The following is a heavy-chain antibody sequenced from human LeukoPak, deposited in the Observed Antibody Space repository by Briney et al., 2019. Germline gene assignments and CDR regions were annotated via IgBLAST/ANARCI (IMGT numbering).Heavy chain of an antibody. J-gene: IGHJ4*02. CDR1: GFTFSTSG. CDR2: ISYDGGNT. D-gene: IGHD3-10*02. Sequence: PGGFLRLSCAASGFTFSTSGMHWIRQAPGKGLEWVAVISYDGGNTYYADSVKGRFTISRDNSKNTVFLQMHSLRGDDTAVYYCVKFVRYYFDYWGQGTLVTDSS. CDR3: VKFVRYYFDY. V-gene: IGHV3-30*18.